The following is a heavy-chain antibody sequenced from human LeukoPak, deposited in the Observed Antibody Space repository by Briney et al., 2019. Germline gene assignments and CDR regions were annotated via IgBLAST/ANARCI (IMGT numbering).Heavy chain of an antibody. V-gene: IGHV3-23*01. D-gene: IGHD1-7*01. Sequence: PGGSLRLSCAASGFTFAAYAMSWVRQAPGKGLQWVSAISGSGDSTYYADSVKGRFTISRDNSKNMLYLQMNSLRAEDTAEYYCAKEQRDWNYGVFDYWGQGTQVTVSS. CDR1: GFTFAAYA. CDR2: ISGSGDST. CDR3: AKEQRDWNYGVFDY. J-gene: IGHJ4*02.